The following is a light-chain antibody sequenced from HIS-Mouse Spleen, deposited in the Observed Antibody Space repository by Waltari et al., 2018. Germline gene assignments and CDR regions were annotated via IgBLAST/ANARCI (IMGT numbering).Light chain of an antibody. V-gene: IGLV2-23*01. CDR1: SSVVGSYNL. J-gene: IGLJ2*01. CDR3: CSYAGSSTVV. Sequence: QSALTQPASVSGSPGQSLTTSCTGTSSVVGSYNLVSWYQQHPGKAPKLIIYEGSKRPSGVSNRFSGSKSGNTASLTISGLQAEDEADYYCCSYAGSSTVVFGGGTKLTVL. CDR2: EGS.